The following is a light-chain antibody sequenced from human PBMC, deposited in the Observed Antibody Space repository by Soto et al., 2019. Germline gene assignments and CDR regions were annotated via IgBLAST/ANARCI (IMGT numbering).Light chain of an antibody. CDR2: LVT. CDR3: SSYRSSSTYV. CDR1: SSDVGSYNY. V-gene: IGLV2-14*01. J-gene: IGLJ1*01. Sequence: QSALTQPASVSGSPGQSITISCTGTSSDVGSYNYVSWHQQHPGQAPKLMIYLVTNRASGVPDRFSASKSGNTASLTISGLQAGDEADYYCSSYRSSSTYVFGTGTKLTVL.